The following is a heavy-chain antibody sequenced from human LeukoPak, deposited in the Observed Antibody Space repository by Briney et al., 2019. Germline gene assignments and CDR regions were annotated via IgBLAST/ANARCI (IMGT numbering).Heavy chain of an antibody. CDR3: ARDGSPYYYGSGSFGYYYYYYMDV. CDR1: GYTFISYG. Sequence: ASVKVSCKASGYTFISYGISWVRQAPGQGLEWMGWISAYNGNTNYAQKLQGRVTMTTDTSTSTAYMELRSLRSDDTAVYYCARDGSPYYYGSGSFGYYYYYYMDVWGKGTTVTISS. J-gene: IGHJ6*03. CDR2: ISAYNGNT. V-gene: IGHV1-18*01. D-gene: IGHD3-10*01.